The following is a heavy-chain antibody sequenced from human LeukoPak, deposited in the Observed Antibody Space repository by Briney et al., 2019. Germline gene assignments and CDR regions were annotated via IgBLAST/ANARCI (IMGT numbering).Heavy chain of an antibody. Sequence: ASVTLSLTCSVSGGSICSYYWSWIRQPPGKGLVGIGYIYYSGSTNYNPSLKSRVTISVDTSKNQFTLKLSSVTAADTAVYYCARGRIVYYYMDVWGKGTTVTISS. V-gene: IGHV4-59*01. CDR2: IYYSGST. CDR3: ARGRIVYYYMDV. D-gene: IGHD2/OR15-2a*01. J-gene: IGHJ6*03. CDR1: GGSICSYY.